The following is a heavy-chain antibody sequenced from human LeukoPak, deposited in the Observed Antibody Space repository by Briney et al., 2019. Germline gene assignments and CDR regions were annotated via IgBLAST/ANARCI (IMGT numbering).Heavy chain of an antibody. CDR3: ARDGYGGNSFDY. CDR1: GYTFPGHH. D-gene: IGHD4-23*01. V-gene: IGHV1-2*02. J-gene: IGHJ4*02. CDR2: INPKNGGT. Sequence: ASVKVSCKASGYTFPGHHIHWVRQAPGQGLEWMGWINPKNGGTNYAQKFQGRVTMTRDTPINTAFMELSRLNSDDTAVYFCARDGYGGNSFDYWGQGTLVNVSS.